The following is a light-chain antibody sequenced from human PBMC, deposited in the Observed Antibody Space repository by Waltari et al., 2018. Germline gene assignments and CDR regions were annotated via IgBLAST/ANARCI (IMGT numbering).Light chain of an antibody. CDR3: GTWDSSLSGAV. Sequence: QSVLPQPPSVSAAPGQRVTISCSGGSSNIRNNYVSWYRQFPVTAPKLLIHENTERPSGIPGRFSGSKSGTSATLDITGLQAGDEADYYCGTWDSSLSGAVFGGGTHLTVL. CDR2: ENT. J-gene: IGLJ7*01. V-gene: IGLV1-51*02. CDR1: SSNIRNNY.